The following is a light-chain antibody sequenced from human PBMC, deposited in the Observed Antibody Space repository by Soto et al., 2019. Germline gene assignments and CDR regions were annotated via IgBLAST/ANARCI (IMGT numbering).Light chain of an antibody. CDR2: EGS. Sequence: ALTQPASVSGSPGQSITISCSGSISDVGSSGPVSWYQHHPGQVPKLIIYEGSRRPSGVSSRFSGSKTGNTASLTITGLQAEDEANHYCCSYVGARTYVFGTGTKVTVL. V-gene: IGLV2-23*01. J-gene: IGLJ1*01. CDR3: CSYVGARTYV. CDR1: ISDVGSSGP.